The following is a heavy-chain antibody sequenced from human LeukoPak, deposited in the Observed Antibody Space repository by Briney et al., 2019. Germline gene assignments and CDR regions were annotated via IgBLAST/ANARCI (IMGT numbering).Heavy chain of an antibody. V-gene: IGHV4-38-2*02. CDR2: ISHSGST. J-gene: IGHJ5*02. CDR3: ARDRPTLSGWSWFGP. D-gene: IGHD6-19*01. CDR1: VYSISSDYY. Sequence: SETLSLTCAVSVYSISSDYYWGWIRQSPGKGLEWIGTISHSGSTYYNPSLKSRVTISVDKSKNQFSLKLTSVTAADTAVYYCARDRPTLSGWSWFGPWGQGTLVTVSS.